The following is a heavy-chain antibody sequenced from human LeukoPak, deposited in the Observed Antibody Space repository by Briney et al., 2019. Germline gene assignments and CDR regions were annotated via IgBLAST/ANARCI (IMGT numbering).Heavy chain of an antibody. J-gene: IGHJ4*02. CDR3: ARGAAAGKPY. Sequence: NPGGSLRLSCAASGXTFSSYSLNWVRQAPGKGLEWVSSISSSINYIYYADSVKGRFTISRDNAKNSLYLQMNSLRAEDTAVYYCARGAAAGKPYWGQGTLVTVSS. V-gene: IGHV3-21*01. D-gene: IGHD6-13*01. CDR2: ISSSINYI. CDR1: GXTFSSYS.